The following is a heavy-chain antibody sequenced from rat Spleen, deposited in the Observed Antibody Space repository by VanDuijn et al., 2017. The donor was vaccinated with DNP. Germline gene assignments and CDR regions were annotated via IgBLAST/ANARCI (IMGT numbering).Heavy chain of an antibody. D-gene: IGHD1-11*01. CDR2: VNKDSSRI. Sequence: EVKLVESGGGLVQPERSLKLSCVASGFNFNDYWMGWVRQAPGKGLEWIGEVNKDSSRINYSPSLKEKFTDSRDNAQNTLFRKMNKLGSEDTAIYYCAKGPNYGGYSDYFDYWGQGVMVTVSS. V-gene: IGHV4-2*01. CDR3: AKGPNYGGYSDYFDY. J-gene: IGHJ2*01. CDR1: GFNFNDYW.